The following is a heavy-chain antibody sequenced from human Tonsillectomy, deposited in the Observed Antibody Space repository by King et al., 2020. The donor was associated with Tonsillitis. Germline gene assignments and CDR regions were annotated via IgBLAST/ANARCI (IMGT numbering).Heavy chain of an antibody. CDR1: GGSISSSDYS. CDR2: IFYSVNT. V-gene: IGHV4-30-4*01. Sequence: QLQLQESGPGLVKPSQTLSLTCNVSGGSISSSDYSWTWIRQPPGKGLEWIGYIFYSVNTFYNPSLKMRVTISVDTSRTQFSLRLSSVTAADTAVYYCARSIHAARHHDAFDSWGQGTMVTVSS. D-gene: IGHD5-18*01. J-gene: IGHJ3*02. CDR3: ARSIHAARHHDAFDS.